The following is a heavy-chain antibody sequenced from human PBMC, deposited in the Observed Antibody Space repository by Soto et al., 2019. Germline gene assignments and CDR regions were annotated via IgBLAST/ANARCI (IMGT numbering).Heavy chain of an antibody. CDR3: ARMVDSSGYYARGNWFDP. J-gene: IGHJ5*02. Sequence: GGSLRLSCAASGFTFSSYSMSWVRQAPGKGLEWVSSISSSSSYIYYADSVKGRFTISRDNAKNSLYLQMNSLRAEDTSVYYCARMVDSSGYYARGNWFDPWGQGTLVTVSS. V-gene: IGHV3-21*01. CDR1: GFTFSSYS. CDR2: ISSSSSYI. D-gene: IGHD3-22*01.